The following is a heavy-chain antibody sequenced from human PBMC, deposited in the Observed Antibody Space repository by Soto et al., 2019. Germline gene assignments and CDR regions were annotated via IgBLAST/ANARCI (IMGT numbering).Heavy chain of an antibody. J-gene: IGHJ5*02. D-gene: IGHD3-10*01. CDR3: ARHYYGSGSDPWFDP. CDR1: GGTFSSDA. Sequence: QVQLVQSGAAVKKPGSSVKVSCKASGGTFSSDAISWVRQAPGRGLEYMGGIIPIFRSTNYAQKFQGRVTITADDSTITSHMELTSLTSEDTAVYYCARHYYGSGSDPWFDPWGQGTLVTVSS. CDR2: IIPIFRST. V-gene: IGHV1-69*12.